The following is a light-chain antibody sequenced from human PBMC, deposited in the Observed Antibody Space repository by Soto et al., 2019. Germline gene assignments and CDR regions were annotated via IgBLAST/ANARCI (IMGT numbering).Light chain of an antibody. CDR3: LQDYTYPWT. V-gene: IGKV1-6*02. CDR2: AAS. CDR1: QDIGND. Sequence: AIQMTQSPSSLSSSVRERFTITCRASQDIGNDLGWYQQKPGKAPNLLIYAASSLRSGVPSRFSGSGSGTHFTLTINSLQAEDSATYFCLQDYTYPWTFGQGTKVDIK. J-gene: IGKJ1*01.